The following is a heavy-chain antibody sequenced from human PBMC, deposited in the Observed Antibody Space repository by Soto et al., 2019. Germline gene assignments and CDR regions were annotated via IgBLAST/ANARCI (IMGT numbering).Heavy chain of an antibody. J-gene: IGHJ4*02. Sequence: SETLSLTCSVSGDSLSSNNWWSWVRQAPGKGLEWIGEIAHSGSTHYNPSLGSRVAISVDNSKNQFSLNLSSVTAADTAVYYCARSPFPRYFDYWGQGTLVTVSS. CDR2: IAHSGST. V-gene: IGHV4-4*02. D-gene: IGHD2-21*01. CDR3: ARSPFPRYFDY. CDR1: GDSLSSNNW.